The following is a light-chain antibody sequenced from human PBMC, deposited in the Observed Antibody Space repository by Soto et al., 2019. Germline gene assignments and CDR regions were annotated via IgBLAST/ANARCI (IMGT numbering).Light chain of an antibody. CDR2: AAS. Sequence: DIPVTQFPSSLSASVGDRVTITCRASQAIGNYLAWYQQKPGKVPKLLIYAASTLQSGVPSRFSGSRSGTAFTLTVSSLQPEDVATYYCQKYNGVPLTFGPGTKVEIK. CDR1: QAIGNY. V-gene: IGKV1-27*01. J-gene: IGKJ3*01. CDR3: QKYNGVPLT.